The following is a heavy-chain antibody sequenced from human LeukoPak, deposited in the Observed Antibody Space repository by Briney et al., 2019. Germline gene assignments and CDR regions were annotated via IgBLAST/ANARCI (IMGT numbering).Heavy chain of an antibody. J-gene: IGHJ4*02. D-gene: IGHD2/OR15-2a*01. V-gene: IGHV1-46*01. CDR2: INPSGGST. Sequence: ASVKVSCKASGYTFTGYYMHWVRQAPGQGLEWMGIINPSGGSTSYAQKFQGRVTMTRDTSISTAYVELSSLRSDDTAVYYCARTRGSHISMAYLDYWGQGTLVTVSS. CDR3: ARTRGSHISMAYLDY. CDR1: GYTFTGYY.